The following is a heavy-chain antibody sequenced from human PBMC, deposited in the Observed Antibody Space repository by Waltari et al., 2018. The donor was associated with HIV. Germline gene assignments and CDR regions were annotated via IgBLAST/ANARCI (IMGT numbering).Heavy chain of an antibody. D-gene: IGHD2-2*02. J-gene: IGHJ6*02. Sequence: QVQLVQSGAEGKKPGATVKVSCKASGYTFTGYYMHGVRQAPGQGLDWMGRINPNSGGTNYAQKFQGRVTMTRDTSISTAYMELSRLRSDDTAVYYCARGDYCSSTSCYINGMDVWGQGTTVTVSS. V-gene: IGHV1-2*06. CDR3: ARGDYCSSTSCYINGMDV. CDR1: GYTFTGYY. CDR2: INPNSGGT.